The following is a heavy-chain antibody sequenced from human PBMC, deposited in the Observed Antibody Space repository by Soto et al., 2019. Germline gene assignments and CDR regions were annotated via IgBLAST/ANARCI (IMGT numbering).Heavy chain of an antibody. CDR1: GYTFTSYY. V-gene: IGHV1-46*01. CDR3: ARDETYYDFWSGSYYYGMDV. D-gene: IGHD3-3*01. Sequence: ASVKVSCKASGYTFTSYYMHWVRRAPGQGLEWMGIINPSGGSTSYAQKFQGRVTMTRDTSTSTVYMELSSLRSEDTAVYYCARDETYYDFWSGSYYYGMDVWGQGTTVTVSS. J-gene: IGHJ6*02. CDR2: INPSGGST.